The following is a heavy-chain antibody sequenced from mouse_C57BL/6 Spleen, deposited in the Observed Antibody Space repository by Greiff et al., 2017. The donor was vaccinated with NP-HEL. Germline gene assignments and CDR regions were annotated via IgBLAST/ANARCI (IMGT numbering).Heavy chain of an antibody. Sequence: QVQLQQPGAELVKPGASVKLSCKASGYTFTSYWMQWVKQRPGQGLEWIGEIDPSDSYTNNNQKFKGKATLTVDTSPSTAYMQPSSLTAEDAAVFYCARSDYGSSYDAMDYWGQGTSVTVSS. J-gene: IGHJ4*01. V-gene: IGHV1-50*01. CDR3: ARSDYGSSYDAMDY. CDR1: GYTFTSYW. D-gene: IGHD1-1*01. CDR2: IDPSDSYT.